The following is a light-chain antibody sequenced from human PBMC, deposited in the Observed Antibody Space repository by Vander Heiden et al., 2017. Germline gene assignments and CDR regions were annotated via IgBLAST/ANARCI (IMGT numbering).Light chain of an antibody. Sequence: AIQLTQSPSSLSASVGDRVTITCRASQDISSALAWYQQKPGKPPNLLIYDASSLEGGVPSRFRGSGSGTEFTLTISSLHPEDFATYYCQQFKINPPLTFGGGTKVEIK. CDR2: DAS. CDR3: QQFKINPPLT. J-gene: IGKJ4*01. CDR1: QDISSA. V-gene: IGKV1-13*02.